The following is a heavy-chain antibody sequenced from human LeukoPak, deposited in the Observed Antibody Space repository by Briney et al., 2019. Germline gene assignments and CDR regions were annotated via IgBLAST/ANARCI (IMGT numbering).Heavy chain of an antibody. CDR2: IYTSGST. D-gene: IGHD6-19*01. J-gene: IGHJ3*02. V-gene: IGHV4-4*07. Sequence: PSETLSLTCTVSGGSISSYYWSWIRQPAGEGLEWIGRIYTSGSTNYNPSLKSRVTMSVDTSKNQFSLKLSSVTAADTAVYYCARSPLSFSGGAFDIWGQGTMVTVSS. CDR3: ARSPLSFSGGAFDI. CDR1: GGSISSYY.